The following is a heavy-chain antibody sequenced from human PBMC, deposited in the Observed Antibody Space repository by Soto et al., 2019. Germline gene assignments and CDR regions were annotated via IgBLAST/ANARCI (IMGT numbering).Heavy chain of an antibody. J-gene: IGHJ4*02. Sequence: EVQLLESGGDLVQPGGSLRLSCAASGFTFSSNAMSWVRQAPGKGLEWVSVITNTGGDTFYADSVKGRFTISRDNSKNTLYLQMNSLRAEDTAIYYCARASGESYPGSRVFDSWGQGTRVTVSS. D-gene: IGHD3-10*01. CDR2: ITNTGGDT. V-gene: IGHV3-23*01. CDR1: GFTFSSNA. CDR3: ARASGESYPGSRVFDS.